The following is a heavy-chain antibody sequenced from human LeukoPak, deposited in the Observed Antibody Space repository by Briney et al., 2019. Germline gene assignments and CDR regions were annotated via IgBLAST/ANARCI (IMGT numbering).Heavy chain of an antibody. J-gene: IGHJ4*02. D-gene: IGHD6-19*01. CDR1: GYSFTTYW. CDR3: ARSASDWGFDD. Sequence: PGESLKISFKGSGYSFTTYWIGWGRQMSGKGGEWMGIIYPGDSDTRYSPSFQGQVTISADKSISTAYLQWSSLKASDSAMYYCARSASDWGFDDWGQGTLVTVSS. V-gene: IGHV5-51*01. CDR2: IYPGDSDT.